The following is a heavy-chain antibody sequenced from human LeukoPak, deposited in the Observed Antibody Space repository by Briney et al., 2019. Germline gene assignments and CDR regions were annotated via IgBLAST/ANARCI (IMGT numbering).Heavy chain of an antibody. J-gene: IGHJ4*02. Sequence: AASVKVSCKASGGTFSSYAISWVRQAPGQGLEWMGRIIPIFGTANYAQKFQGRVTITTDESTGTAYMELSSLRSEDPAVYYCASSAPHDYDSSGYSLDYWGQGTLVTVSS. CDR3: ASSAPHDYDSSGYSLDY. CDR2: IIPIFGTA. D-gene: IGHD3-22*01. CDR1: GGTFSSYA. V-gene: IGHV1-69*05.